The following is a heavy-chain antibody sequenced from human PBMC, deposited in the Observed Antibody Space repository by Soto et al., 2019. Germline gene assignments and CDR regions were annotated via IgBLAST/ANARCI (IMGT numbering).Heavy chain of an antibody. CDR2: IYYSGST. Sequence: SSETLSLTCSVSGGSISSPTYYWGWIRQPPGKGLEWIGSIYYSGSTYYSPSLKSRVTISVDTSKNQFSLKVSSVTAADTAVYYCARLPGIPTSRRDYWGQGTLVTVSS. J-gene: IGHJ4*02. V-gene: IGHV4-39*01. CDR3: ARLPGIPTSRRDY. CDR1: GGSISSPTYY.